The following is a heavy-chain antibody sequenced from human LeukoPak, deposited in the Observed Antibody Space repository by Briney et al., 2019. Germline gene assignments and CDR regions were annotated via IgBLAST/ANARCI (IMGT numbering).Heavy chain of an antibody. CDR3: ARGGGEYCSSTSCYTQYNWFDP. CDR1: GGTFSGYY. D-gene: IGHD2-2*02. Sequence: SETLSLTCAVYGGTFSGYYWSWIRQPPGKGLEWIGEINHSGRTNYNPSLKSRVTISVDTSKKQFSLKPSSVTAADTAVYYCARGGGEYCSSTSCYTQYNWFDPWGQGTLVTVSS. CDR2: INHSGRT. V-gene: IGHV4-34*01. J-gene: IGHJ5*02.